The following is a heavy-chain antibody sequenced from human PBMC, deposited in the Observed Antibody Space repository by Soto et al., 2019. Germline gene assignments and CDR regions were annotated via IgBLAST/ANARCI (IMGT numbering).Heavy chain of an antibody. CDR1: GGSINNGYW. Sequence: QVHLQESGPGLVKPSGTLSLTCGVSGGSINNGYWWTWVRQPPGKGLEWIGEKHHSGSTNYNLSLKSRVSISLDKSENQFSLISSSVTAAATAVYYCAYSSGWWRVEVWGQGTTVTVSS. V-gene: IGHV4-4*02. CDR2: KHHSGST. J-gene: IGHJ6*02. D-gene: IGHD6-19*01. CDR3: AYSSGWWRVEV.